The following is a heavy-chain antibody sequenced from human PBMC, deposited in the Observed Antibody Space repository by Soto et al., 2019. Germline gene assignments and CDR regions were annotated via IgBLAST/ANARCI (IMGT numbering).Heavy chain of an antibody. Sequence: PSETLSLTCTVSGGSVSSGSYYWSWIRQPPGKGLEWIGYIYYSGSTNYNPSLKSRVTISVDTSKNQFSLKLSSVTAADTAVYYCARKYYYDSSGYFLDYWGQGTLVTVSS. CDR3: ARKYYYDSSGYFLDY. CDR1: GGSVSSGSYY. CDR2: IYYSGST. D-gene: IGHD3-22*01. J-gene: IGHJ4*02. V-gene: IGHV4-61*01.